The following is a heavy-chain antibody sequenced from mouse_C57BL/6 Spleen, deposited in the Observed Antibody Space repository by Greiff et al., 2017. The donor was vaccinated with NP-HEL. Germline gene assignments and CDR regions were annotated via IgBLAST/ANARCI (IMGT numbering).Heavy chain of an antibody. CDR1: GYTFTSYW. CDR2: IDPSDSYT. J-gene: IGHJ3*01. CDR3: VHEFAY. V-gene: IGHV1-50*01. Sequence: QVQLQQPGAELVKPGASVKLSCKASGYTFTSYWMQWVKQRPGQGLEWIGEIDPSDSYTNYNQKFKGKATLTVDTSSSTAYMQLSSLTSEDSAVYYCVHEFAYWGQGTLVTVSA.